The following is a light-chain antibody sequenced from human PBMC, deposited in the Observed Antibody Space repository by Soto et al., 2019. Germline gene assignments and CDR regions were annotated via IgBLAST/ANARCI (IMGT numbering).Light chain of an antibody. Sequence: IQLTQSPSSLSASVGARVTVTCRASQGISSYLAWYQQKPGQAPKLLIYAASTLRSGVPSRFSGSASATDFTLTSSSRQTDDVATYYCQQLNTYPPAFGQGTKVYIQ. J-gene: IGKJ1*01. CDR2: AAS. CDR1: QGISSY. CDR3: QQLNTYPPA. V-gene: IGKV1-9*01.